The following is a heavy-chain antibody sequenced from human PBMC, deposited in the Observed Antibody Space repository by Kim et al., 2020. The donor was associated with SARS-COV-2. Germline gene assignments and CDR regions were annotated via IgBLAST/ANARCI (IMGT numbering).Heavy chain of an antibody. CDR2: IYYSGST. CDR1: GGSVSSGSYY. V-gene: IGHV4-61*01. J-gene: IGHJ5*02. CDR3: ASTQEYYYDSSGYSNWFDP. D-gene: IGHD3-22*01. Sequence: SETLSLTCTVSGGSVSSGSYYWSWIRQPPGKGLEWIGYIYYSGSTNYNPSLKSRVTISVDTSKNQFSLKLSSVTAADTAVYYCASTQEYYYDSSGYSNWFDPWGQGTLVTVSS.